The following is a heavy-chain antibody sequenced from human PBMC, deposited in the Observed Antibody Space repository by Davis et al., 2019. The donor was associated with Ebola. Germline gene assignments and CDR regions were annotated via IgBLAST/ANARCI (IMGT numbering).Heavy chain of an antibody. Sequence: GGSLRLSCAASAFTFSSYSMNWVRQAPGKGLEWLSYISSSSLTTYSADSVKGRFTVSRDNAKNSLYLEMNSLRDEDTAVYYCARLFGVIPVFDYWGQGTLVTVSS. J-gene: IGHJ4*02. V-gene: IGHV3-48*02. D-gene: IGHD3-3*01. CDR3: ARLFGVIPVFDY. CDR1: AFTFSSYS. CDR2: ISSSSLTT.